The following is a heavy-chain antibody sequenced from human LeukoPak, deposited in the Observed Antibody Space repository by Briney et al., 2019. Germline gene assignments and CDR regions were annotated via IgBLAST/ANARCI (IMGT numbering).Heavy chain of an antibody. CDR3: ARDVEMGTIGHYFDS. J-gene: IGHJ4*02. CDR1: GASISSGTYY. V-gene: IGHV4-31*11. CDR2: VYHSGST. D-gene: IGHD5-24*01. Sequence: SETLSLTCAVSGASISSGTYYWSWIRQHPGKGLEWIGYVYHSGSTFYNPSLKSRVTISADTSDNQFSLNLRSVTAADTAIYYCARDVEMGTIGHYFDSWGQGTLVTVSS.